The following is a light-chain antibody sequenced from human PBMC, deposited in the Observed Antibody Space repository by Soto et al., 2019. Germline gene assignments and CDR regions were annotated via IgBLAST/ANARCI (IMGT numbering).Light chain of an antibody. J-gene: IGKJ2*01. Sequence: DIQMTQSPSTLSASVGDRVTITCRASQSMNRWLAWYQQKPGKAPKLLIYKASSLATGVPSRFSGSGSGTEFTLTINSLQPDDFATYYCQQYNNYPYTFGQGTKLEIK. CDR2: KAS. CDR3: QQYNNYPYT. CDR1: QSMNRW. V-gene: IGKV1-5*03.